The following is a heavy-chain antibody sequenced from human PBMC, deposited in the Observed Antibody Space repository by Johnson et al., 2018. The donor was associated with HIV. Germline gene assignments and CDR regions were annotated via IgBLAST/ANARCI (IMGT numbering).Heavy chain of an antibody. D-gene: IGHD1-26*01. J-gene: IGHJ3*02. V-gene: IGHV3-49*04. CDR2: IRSQVYGETT. CDR3: TTRGVVGATPTPDDAFDI. CDR1: GFPFGDYA. Sequence: VQLVESGGGVVQPGRSLRLSCRASGFPFGDYAMSWVRQAPGKGLEWVGFIRSQVYGETTEYVASVQGRFTVSRDDSKSIAYLQMNRLKTEDTPVYYCTTRGVVGATPTPDDAFDIWGQGTMVTVSS.